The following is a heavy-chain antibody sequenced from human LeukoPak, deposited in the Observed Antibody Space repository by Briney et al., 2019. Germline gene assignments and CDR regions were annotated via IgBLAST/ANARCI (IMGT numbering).Heavy chain of an antibody. V-gene: IGHV1-2*02. D-gene: IGHD3-22*01. CDR2: LNPNSGAT. J-gene: IGHJ4*02. CDR1: GYTFTAYY. Sequence: ASVKLSCKASGYTFTAYYIHWVRQAPGHELEWMGWLNPNSGATEYAHKFQGRVTLTADTSISTASIELTRLRPDDTAVYYCARGAYYTDKFPLHYWGQGTLVTVSS. CDR3: ARGAYYTDKFPLHY.